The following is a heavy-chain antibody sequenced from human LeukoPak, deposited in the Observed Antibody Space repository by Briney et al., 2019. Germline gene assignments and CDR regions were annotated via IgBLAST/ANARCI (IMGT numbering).Heavy chain of an antibody. CDR2: INTNTGNP. V-gene: IGHV7-4-1*02. CDR3: ARDRRADSSWYEDY. Sequence: ASVKVSCKASGGTFSSYAISWVRQAPGQGLEWMGWINTNTGNPTYAQGFTGRFVFSLDTSVSTAYLQISSLKAEDTAMYYCARDRRADSSWYEDYWGQGTLVTVSS. CDR1: GGTFSSYA. J-gene: IGHJ4*02. D-gene: IGHD6-13*01.